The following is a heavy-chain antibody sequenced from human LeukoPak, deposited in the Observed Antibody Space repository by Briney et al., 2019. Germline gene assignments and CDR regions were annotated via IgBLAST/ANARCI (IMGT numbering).Heavy chain of an antibody. V-gene: IGHV4-34*01. D-gene: IGHD3-22*01. J-gene: IGHJ4*02. CDR3: TRRFYDSSGYYPTFDY. Sequence: SETLSLTCAVYGGSFSGYYWSWIRQPPGKGLEWIGEVNQSGSTNYNPSLKSRVTISVDTSKNQFSLKLSSVTAADTAVYYCTRRFYDSSGYYPTFDYWGQGTLVTVSS. CDR2: VNQSGST. CDR1: GGSFSGYY.